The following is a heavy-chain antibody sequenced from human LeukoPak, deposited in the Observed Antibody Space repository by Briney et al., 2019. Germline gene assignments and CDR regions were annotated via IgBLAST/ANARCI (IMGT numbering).Heavy chain of an antibody. CDR3: ARDWYYYGSGSYSYYYMDV. D-gene: IGHD3-10*01. CDR1: GYTFTGYY. V-gene: IGHV1-2*02. Sequence: ASVKVSCRASGYTFTGYYMHWVRQAPGQGLGWMGWINPNSGGTNYAQKFQGRVTMTRDTSISTAYMELSRLRSDDTAVYYCARDWYYYGSGSYSYYYMDVWGKGTTVTISS. CDR2: INPNSGGT. J-gene: IGHJ6*03.